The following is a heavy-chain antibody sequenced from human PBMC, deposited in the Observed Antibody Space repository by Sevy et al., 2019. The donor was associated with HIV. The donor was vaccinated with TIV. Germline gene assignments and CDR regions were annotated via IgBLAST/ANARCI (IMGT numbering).Heavy chain of an antibody. CDR1: GASISSSGHY. Sequence: SETLSLTCTVSGASISSSGHYWGWIRQPPGKGLEWLASINYSGITFYNPSLKRRVTISADTSKNQFSLDLNSVTAADTAIYFCAGPILTYNNGWSYYDYWGQGTVVTVSS. D-gene: IGHD6-19*01. CDR3: AGPILTYNNGWSYYDY. CDR2: INYSGIT. J-gene: IGHJ4*02. V-gene: IGHV4-39*01.